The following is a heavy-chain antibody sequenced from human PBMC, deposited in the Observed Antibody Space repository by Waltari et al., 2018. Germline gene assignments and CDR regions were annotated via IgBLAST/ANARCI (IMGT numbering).Heavy chain of an antibody. Sequence: QLQLQESGPGLVKPSETLSLTCTVSGGSISSSSYYWGWIRQPPGKGLEWIGSIYYSGSTYYNPSLKSRVTISVDTSKNQFSLKLSSVTAADTAVYYCARRGLFAWFDPWGQGTLVTVSS. J-gene: IGHJ5*02. D-gene: IGHD3-10*01. V-gene: IGHV4-39*07. CDR1: GGSISSSSYY. CDR2: IYYSGST. CDR3: ARRGLFAWFDP.